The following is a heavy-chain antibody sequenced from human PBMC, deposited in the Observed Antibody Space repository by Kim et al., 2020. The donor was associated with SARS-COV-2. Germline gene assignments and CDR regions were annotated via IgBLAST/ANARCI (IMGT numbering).Heavy chain of an antibody. CDR1: GYTFSSYS. CDR3: ARVTVGYYGPGSNYGAPTLDP. CDR2: INPGNGNT. V-gene: IGHV1-3*01. J-gene: IGHJ5*02. Sequence: ASVKVSCKASGYTFSSYSMHWVRQAPGQRLEWMGWINPGNGNTKYSQNFQGRIIITRDTSASTAYLELSDLRSEDTAVYYCARVTVGYYGPGSNYGAPTLDPWGQGTLVTVSS. D-gene: IGHD3-10*01.